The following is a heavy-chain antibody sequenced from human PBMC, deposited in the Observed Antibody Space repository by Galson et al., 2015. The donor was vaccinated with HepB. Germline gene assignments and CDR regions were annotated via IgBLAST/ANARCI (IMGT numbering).Heavy chain of an antibody. CDR3: ARKIVVVTAMDYYGMDV. Sequence: SLRLSCAVSGFTFSYYSMHWVRQAPGKGLEWVAGISYDGSNKYYADSVKGRFTISRDNSKNTLYLQMNSLRAEDTAVYYCARKIVVVTAMDYYGMDVWGQGTTVTVSS. CDR1: GFTFSYYS. J-gene: IGHJ6*02. CDR2: ISYDGSNK. D-gene: IGHD2-21*02. V-gene: IGHV3-30*04.